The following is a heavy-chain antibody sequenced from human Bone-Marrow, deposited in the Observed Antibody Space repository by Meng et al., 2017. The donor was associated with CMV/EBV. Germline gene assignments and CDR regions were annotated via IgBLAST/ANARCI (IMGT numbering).Heavy chain of an antibody. CDR3: ARIAGSSGLGPFDI. V-gene: IGHV3-7*01. Sequence: GESLKISCAASGFTFSSYWMSWVRQAPGKGLEWVANLKQDGSEKFYVDSVKGRFTMSRDNAKNSLYLQMNNLRAEDTALYYCARIAGSSGLGPFDIWGQATLVTVSS. CDR2: LKQDGSEK. J-gene: IGHJ3*02. CDR1: GFTFSSYW. D-gene: IGHD1-26*01.